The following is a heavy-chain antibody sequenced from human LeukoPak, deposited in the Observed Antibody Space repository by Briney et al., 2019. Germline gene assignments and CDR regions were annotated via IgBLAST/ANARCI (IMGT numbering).Heavy chain of an antibody. CDR2: IYYTGST. CDR1: GGSTSSSIYY. D-gene: IGHD5-18*01. Sequence: SETLSHTRIVSGGSTSSSIYYWGWIRQPPGTGLEWIGSIYYTGSTYYNPSLRSRVTISVDTSKNQFSLKLSSVTAADTAVYYCARDGYSYAIEYWGQGTLVTVSS. V-gene: IGHV4-39*07. J-gene: IGHJ4*02. CDR3: ARDGYSYAIEY.